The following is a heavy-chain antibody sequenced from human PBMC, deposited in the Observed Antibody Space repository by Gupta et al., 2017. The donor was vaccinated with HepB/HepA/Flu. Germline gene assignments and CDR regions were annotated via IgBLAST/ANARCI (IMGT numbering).Heavy chain of an antibody. CDR2: ISNSGGDI. V-gene: IGHV3-48*03. Sequence: EVQLVESGGGLVLLGGSLRLSCAASGFTFSNYEMTWVRQAPGKGLEWVSYISNSGGDIYYADSVKGRFTISRDNAKDSLYLQMSSRRAEDTALYYCARATTAGNIYFFDYWGQGTLVTVSS. CDR1: GFTFSNYE. J-gene: IGHJ4*02. D-gene: IGHD6-13*01. CDR3: ARATTAGNIYFFDY.